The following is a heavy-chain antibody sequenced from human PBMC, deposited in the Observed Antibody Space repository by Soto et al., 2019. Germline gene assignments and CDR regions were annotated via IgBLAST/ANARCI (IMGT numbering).Heavy chain of an antibody. J-gene: IGHJ5*02. CDR1: GGSISSGGYY. V-gene: IGHV4-31*03. D-gene: IGHD2-2*01. CDR2: IYYSGST. CDR3: ARVSICQLLSCYDWFDP. Sequence: QVQLQESGPGLVKPSQTLSLTCTVSGGSISSGGYYWSWIRQHPGKGLEWIGYIYYSGSTYYNPSLKSRITISVDTSKNQFSLKLSSVTAADTAVYYCARVSICQLLSCYDWFDPWGQGTLVTVSS.